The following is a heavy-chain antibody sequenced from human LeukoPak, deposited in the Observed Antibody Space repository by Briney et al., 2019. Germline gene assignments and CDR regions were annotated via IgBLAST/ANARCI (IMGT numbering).Heavy chain of an antibody. CDR1: GFSFTSYA. CDR3: AGRPIASGNYAGMDV. J-gene: IGHJ6*04. V-gene: IGHV3-23*01. CDR2: ISHSGVGT. D-gene: IGHD3-10*01. Sequence: PGGSLRLSCAASGFSFTSYAMTWVRQAPGKGLEWVSTISHSGVGTYYADSVKGRFTISRDKSKNTLYLQMNSLRVEDTAVYYCAGRPIASGNYAGMDVWGKGTTVTVSS.